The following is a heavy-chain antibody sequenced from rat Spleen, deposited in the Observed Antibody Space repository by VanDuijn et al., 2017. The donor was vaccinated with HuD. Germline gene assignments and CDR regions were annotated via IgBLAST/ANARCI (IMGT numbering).Heavy chain of an antibody. CDR2: INTGGGIT. Sequence: EVQLVETGGGLVQPGRSMKLSCAASGFSFSNHYMAWVHQTPTKGLEWVASINTGGGITYYRDSVKGRFTISRDNAKSTLDLQVDSLRSEDTATYYCARHGYYDGYYPYFDYWGQGVMVTVSS. V-gene: IGHV5-25*01. CDR1: GFSFSNHY. J-gene: IGHJ2*01. CDR3: ARHGYYDGYYPYFDY. D-gene: IGHD1-12*03.